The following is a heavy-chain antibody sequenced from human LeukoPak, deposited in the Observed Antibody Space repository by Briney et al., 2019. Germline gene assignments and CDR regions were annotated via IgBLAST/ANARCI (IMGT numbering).Heavy chain of an antibody. J-gene: IGHJ4*02. D-gene: IGHD1-26*01. Sequence: SETLSLTCTVSGGSSSSYDWSWIRQPPGRGLEWIGYFSYSGSTNYNPSLKNRVSISVDTSKNQFSLRLSSVTAADTAVYYCARGGRIVGATTFGYWGQGTLVTVSS. CDR2: FSYSGST. V-gene: IGHV4-59*01. CDR1: GGSSSSYD. CDR3: ARGGRIVGATTFGY.